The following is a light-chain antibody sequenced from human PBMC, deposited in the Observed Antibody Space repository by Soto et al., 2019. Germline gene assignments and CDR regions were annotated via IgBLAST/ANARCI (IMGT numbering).Light chain of an antibody. J-gene: IGKJ3*01. Sequence: IQLTQSPSSLAASVGDRVSITCRASQDIKTYLAWYQQKQGKAPKLLTSGTFTLQSGVPSRFNGSSSGTDFTLTISRLQPEDFATYYCQHLNNYPPYTFGPGTNVDLE. CDR1: QDIKTY. CDR3: QHLNNYPPYT. CDR2: GTF. V-gene: IGKV1-9*01.